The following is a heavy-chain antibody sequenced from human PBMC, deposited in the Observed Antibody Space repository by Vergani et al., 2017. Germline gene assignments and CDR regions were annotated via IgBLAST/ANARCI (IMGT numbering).Heavy chain of an antibody. D-gene: IGHD3-22*01. CDR1: GFTFSNAW. V-gene: IGHV3-66*02. CDR2: IYSGGST. CDR3: ARRVVVAYAFDI. Sequence: EVQLVESGGGLVKPGGSLRLSCAASGFTFSNAWMSWVRQAPGTGLEWVSVIYSGGSTYYADSVKGRFTISRDNSKNTLYLQMNSLRAEDTAVYYCARRVVVAYAFDIWGQGTMVTVSS. J-gene: IGHJ3*02.